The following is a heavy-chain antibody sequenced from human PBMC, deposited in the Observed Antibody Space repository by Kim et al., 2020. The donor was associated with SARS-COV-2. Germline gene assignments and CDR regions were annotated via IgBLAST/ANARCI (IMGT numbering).Heavy chain of an antibody. CDR1: GFTFGDYA. D-gene: IGHD6-13*01. V-gene: IGHV3-49*04. CDR2: IRSKAYGGTT. Sequence: GGSLRLSCTASGFTFGDYAMSWVRQAPGKGLEWVGFIRSKAYGGTTEYAASVKGRFTISRDDSKSIAYLQMNSLKTEDTAVYYCTRGRIAAAGTLGKTQFDYWGQGTLVTVSS. J-gene: IGHJ4*02. CDR3: TRGRIAAAGTLGKTQFDY.